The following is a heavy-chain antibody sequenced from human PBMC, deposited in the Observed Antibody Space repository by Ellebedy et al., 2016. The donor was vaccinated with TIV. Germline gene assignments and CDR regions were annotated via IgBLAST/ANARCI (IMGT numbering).Heavy chain of an antibody. CDR1: GYAFTDYW. Sequence: GGSLRLSCKVSGYAFTDYWIGWVRQMPGKGLESMGIIYPGASDTRYSPSFEGQVTISVDKSITTTYLEWSSLKASDTAMYYCVRHLGYADSEIDFWGQGTLVTVSS. J-gene: IGHJ4*02. D-gene: IGHD4-17*01. CDR2: IYPGASDT. CDR3: VRHLGYADSEIDF. V-gene: IGHV5-51*01.